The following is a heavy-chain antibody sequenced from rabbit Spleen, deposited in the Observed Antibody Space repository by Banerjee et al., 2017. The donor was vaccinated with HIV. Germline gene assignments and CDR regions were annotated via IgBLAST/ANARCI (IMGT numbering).Heavy chain of an antibody. CDR2: IDSGSSGFT. D-gene: IGHD8-1*01. CDR3: ARDTGSSFSSYGMDL. V-gene: IGHV1S40*01. Sequence: QSLEESGGDLVTPGASLTLTCIASGVSFSGDSFSGDSYMCWVRQAPGKGLEWIVCIDSGSSGFTYFASWAKGRFTMSRTSSTTVTLQMTSLTAADTATYFCARDTGSSFSSYGMDLWGPGTLVTVS. CDR1: GVSFSGDSFSGDSY. J-gene: IGHJ6*01.